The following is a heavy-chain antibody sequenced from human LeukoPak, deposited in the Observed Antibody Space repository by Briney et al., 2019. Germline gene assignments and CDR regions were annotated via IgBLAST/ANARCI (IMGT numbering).Heavy chain of an antibody. Sequence: GGSLRLSCAASGFTFSSYAMSWVRQAPGKGLEWVSGVSGSGGSTYYADSVKGRFTISRDNSKNTLYLQMNSLRAEDTAVYYCAKDLVVVPAARGPYYYGMDVWGQGTTVTVSS. J-gene: IGHJ6*02. V-gene: IGHV3-23*01. D-gene: IGHD2-2*01. CDR2: VSGSGGST. CDR3: AKDLVVVPAARGPYYYGMDV. CDR1: GFTFSSYA.